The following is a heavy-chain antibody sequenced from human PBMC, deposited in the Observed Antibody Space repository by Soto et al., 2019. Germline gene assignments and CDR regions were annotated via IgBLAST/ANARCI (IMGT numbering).Heavy chain of an antibody. CDR3: ARDAGSPVWFDP. D-gene: IGHD6-13*01. V-gene: IGHV3-30-3*01. Sequence: QVQLVESGGGVVQPGRSLRLSCAASGFTFSSYAMHWVRQAPGKGLEWVAVISYDGSNKYYADSVKGRFTISRDNSKNTLYLRMNSLRAEDTAVYYCARDAGSPVWFDPWGQGTLVTVSS. J-gene: IGHJ5*02. CDR2: ISYDGSNK. CDR1: GFTFSSYA.